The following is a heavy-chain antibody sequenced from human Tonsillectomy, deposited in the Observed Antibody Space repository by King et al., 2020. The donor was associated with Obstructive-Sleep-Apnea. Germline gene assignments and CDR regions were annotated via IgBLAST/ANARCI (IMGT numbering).Heavy chain of an antibody. D-gene: IGHD4-23*01. V-gene: IGHV3-30*18. CDR3: AKDRDAQRWYYYYSLDV. Sequence: VQLVESGGGVVQPGGSLRLSCEASVFTFSNFGMHWVRQARGKGLEWGEVLSFEGNNQYYTDSVKGRLTYSRENSKNTLYLQMNSLRSEDTAVYYCAKDRDAQRWYYYYSLDVWGQGTTVTVSS. CDR1: VFTFSNFG. J-gene: IGHJ6*02. CDR2: LSFEGNNQ.